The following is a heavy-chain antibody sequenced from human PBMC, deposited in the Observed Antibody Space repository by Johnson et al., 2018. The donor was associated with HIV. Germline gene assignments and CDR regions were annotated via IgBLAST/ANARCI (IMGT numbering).Heavy chain of an antibody. CDR2: ISSAGTDK. V-gene: IGHV3-30*18. Sequence: QVQLVQSGGGVVQPGRSLRLSCAVSGFTFSSFGMHWVRQAPGKGLAWMAVISSAGTDKYYAASVKGRFTISRDNSKNTLYLQMNSLRVEDTAVYYCAKGRNTYGADVFDIWGQGTMVTVSS. CDR3: AKGRNTYGADVFDI. D-gene: IGHD4/OR15-4a*01. J-gene: IGHJ3*02. CDR1: GFTFSSFG.